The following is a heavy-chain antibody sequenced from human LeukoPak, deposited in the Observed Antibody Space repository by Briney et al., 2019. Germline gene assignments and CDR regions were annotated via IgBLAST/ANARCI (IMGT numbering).Heavy chain of an antibody. CDR3: AKVPPSITAAGNWLDP. Sequence: GASVKVSCKASGHTFTAYYIHWVRQAPGQGLEWMGRINPNTGGTNYAQKFQGRVTMTRDTSITTAYMELSRLTSDDTAIYYCAKVPPSITAAGNWLDPWSQGALVTVSS. D-gene: IGHD6-13*01. J-gene: IGHJ5*02. CDR2: INPNTGGT. CDR1: GHTFTAYY. V-gene: IGHV1-2*06.